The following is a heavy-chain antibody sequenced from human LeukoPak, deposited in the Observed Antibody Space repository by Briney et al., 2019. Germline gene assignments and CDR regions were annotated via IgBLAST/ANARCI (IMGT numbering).Heavy chain of an antibody. V-gene: IGHV3-30*03. D-gene: IGHD5-24*01. CDR1: GFTFSSYG. CDR2: ISYDGSNK. CDR3: ARDRDGYNYFVDY. Sequence: GRSLRLSCAASGFTFSSYGMHWVRQAPGKGLEWVAVISYDGSNKYYADSVKGRFTISRDNSKNTLYLQMNSLRAEDTAVYYCARDRDGYNYFVDYWGQGTLVTVSS. J-gene: IGHJ4*02.